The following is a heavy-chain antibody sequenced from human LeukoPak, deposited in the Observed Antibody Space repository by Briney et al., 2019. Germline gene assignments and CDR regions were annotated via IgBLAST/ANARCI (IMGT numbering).Heavy chain of an antibody. D-gene: IGHD6-6*01. V-gene: IGHV1-18*01. Sequence: ASVKVSCKASGYTFTSYGISWVRQAPGQGLEWMGWISAYNGNTNYAQKFQGRVTITADKSTSTAYMELSSLRSEDTAVYYCASRAADIATRPAYYYYYMDVWGKGTTATVSS. CDR2: ISAYNGNT. J-gene: IGHJ6*03. CDR1: GYTFTSYG. CDR3: ASRAADIATRPAYYYYYMDV.